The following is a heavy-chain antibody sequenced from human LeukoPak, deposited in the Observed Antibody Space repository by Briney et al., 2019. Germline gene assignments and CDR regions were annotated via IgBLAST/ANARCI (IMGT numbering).Heavy chain of an antibody. CDR3: ARGGYYDSSGYPIGY. CDR1: GFTFSSYA. CDR2: ISYDGSNK. J-gene: IGHJ4*02. V-gene: IGHV3-30-3*01. D-gene: IGHD3-22*01. Sequence: QPGRSLRLSCAASGFTFSSYAMHWVRQAPGKGLEWVAVISYDGSNKYYADSVKGRFTISRDNSKNTLYLQMNSLRAEDTAVYYCARGGYYDSSGYPIGYWGRGTLVTVSS.